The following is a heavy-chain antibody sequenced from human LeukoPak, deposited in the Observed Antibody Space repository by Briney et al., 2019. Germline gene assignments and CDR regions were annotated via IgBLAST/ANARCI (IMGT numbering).Heavy chain of an antibody. D-gene: IGHD1-7*01. CDR2: IYYSGST. Sequence: PSETLSLTCTVSGGSISTYYWNWIRQPPGKGLESIGDIYYSGSTDYNPSLQSRVIISIDTSKNQFSLKLSSVTAADTAVYYCARNWNYMMGWFDPWGQGTVVTVSS. CDR3: ARNWNYMMGWFDP. CDR1: GGSISTYY. J-gene: IGHJ5*02. V-gene: IGHV4-59*01.